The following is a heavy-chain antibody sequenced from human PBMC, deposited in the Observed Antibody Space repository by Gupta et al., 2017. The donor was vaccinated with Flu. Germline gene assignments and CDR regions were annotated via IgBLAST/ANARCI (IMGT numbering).Heavy chain of an antibody. D-gene: IGHD2-2*01. Sequence: SGITFSSYIMNWVRQAAGKGLEWVSSISSDSNYIYYIDSVKGRFTISRDNAKNSLYLQMNSLRAEDTAVYYCASRCSSATCPSTGYWGQGTLVTVSS. J-gene: IGHJ4*02. CDR3: ASRCSSATCPSTGY. V-gene: IGHV3-21*06. CDR2: ISSDSNYI. CDR1: GITFSSYI.